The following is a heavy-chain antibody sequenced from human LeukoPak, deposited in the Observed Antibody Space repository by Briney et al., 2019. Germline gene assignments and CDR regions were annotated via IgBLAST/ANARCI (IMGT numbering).Heavy chain of an antibody. CDR3: AKDPQRRIAAAGTRNWFDP. CDR1: GFTFSSYA. V-gene: IGHV3-23*01. J-gene: IGHJ5*02. Sequence: GGSLRLSCAASGFTFSSYAVSWVCQAPGKGLEWVSAISGSGGSTYYADSVKGRFTISRDNSKNTLYLQMNSLRAEDTAVYYCAKDPQRRIAAAGTRNWFDPWGQGTLVTVSS. D-gene: IGHD6-13*01. CDR2: ISGSGGST.